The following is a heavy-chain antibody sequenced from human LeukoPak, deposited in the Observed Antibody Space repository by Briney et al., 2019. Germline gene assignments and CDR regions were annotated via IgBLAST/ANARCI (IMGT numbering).Heavy chain of an antibody. V-gene: IGHV4-31*03. CDR2: IYYSGST. CDR1: DDSITSGHHF. J-gene: IGHJ4*02. Sequence: SETLSLTCSVSDDSITSGHHFWTWIRQHPGKGLEWIGYIYYSGSTYYNPSLKSRVTISVDTSKNQFSLKLSSVTAADTAVYYCAREAPPRIAVAGTARDYFDYWGQGTLVTVSS. CDR3: AREAPPRIAVAGTARDYFDY. D-gene: IGHD6-19*01.